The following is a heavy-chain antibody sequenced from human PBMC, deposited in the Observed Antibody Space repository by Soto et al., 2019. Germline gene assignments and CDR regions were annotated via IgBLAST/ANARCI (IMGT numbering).Heavy chain of an antibody. CDR1: GFTFSSYS. J-gene: IGHJ4*02. D-gene: IGHD6-19*01. CDR2: ISSSSSYI. CDR3: ARDRRWGGGQYSSGWTRWYYFDY. V-gene: IGHV3-21*01. Sequence: EVQLVESGGGLVKPGGSLRLSCAASGFTFSSYSMNWVRQAPGKGLEWVSSISSSSSYIYYADSVKGRFTISRDNAKNSLYLQMNSLRAEDTAVYYCARDRRWGGGQYSSGWTRWYYFDYWGQGTLVTVSS.